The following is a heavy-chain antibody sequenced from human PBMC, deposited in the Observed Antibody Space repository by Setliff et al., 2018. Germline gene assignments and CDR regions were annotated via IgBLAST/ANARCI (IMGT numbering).Heavy chain of an antibody. CDR2: IIPYTGKT. CDR1: GYSFNDYG. Sequence: ASVKVSCKASGYSFNDYGVNWVRQAPGQGLEWVGWIIPYTGKTYYAPKFEGRVXMTTXXXTXTXXXXXXXXXXXXXXTYWCSKLVRFCTRTSCQRLSGDESWGQGTLVTVSS. CDR3: SKLVRFCTRTSCQRLSGDES. J-gene: IGHJ5*02. D-gene: IGHD2-8*02. V-gene: IGHV1-18*01.